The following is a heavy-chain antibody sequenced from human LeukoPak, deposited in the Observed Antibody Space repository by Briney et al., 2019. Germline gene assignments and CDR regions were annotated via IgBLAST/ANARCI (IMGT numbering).Heavy chain of an antibody. J-gene: IGHJ6*03. D-gene: IGHD5-24*01. V-gene: IGHV3-21*05. CDR2: ISSSSSYI. Sequence: GGSLRLSCAASGFTFSDFEMNWVRQAPGKGLEWVSYISSSSSYIYYADSVKGRFTISRDNAKNSLYLQMNSLRAEDTAVYYCARARDGYNTYSNYYYMDVWGKGTTVTVSS. CDR3: ARARDGYNTYSNYYYMDV. CDR1: GFTFSDFE.